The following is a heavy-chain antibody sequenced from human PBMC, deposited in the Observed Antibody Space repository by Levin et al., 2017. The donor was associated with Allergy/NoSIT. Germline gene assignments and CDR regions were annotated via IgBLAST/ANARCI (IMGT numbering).Heavy chain of an antibody. V-gene: IGHV3-7*04. CDR1: GFIFSNYW. CDR2: IKQDGSEK. D-gene: IGHD1/OR15-1a*01. Sequence: GGSLRLSCVASGFIFSNYWMSWVRQAPGKGLEWVANIKQDGSEKYYVDSVKGRFTFSRDNAKNSLYLQMDSLRAEDTAVYYCARLGTMSDFDYWGQGTLVTVSS. CDR3: ARLGTMSDFDY. J-gene: IGHJ4*02.